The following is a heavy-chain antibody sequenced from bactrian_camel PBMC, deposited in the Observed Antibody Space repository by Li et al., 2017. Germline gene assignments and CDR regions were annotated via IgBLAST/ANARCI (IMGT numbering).Heavy chain of an antibody. J-gene: IGHJ4*01. Sequence: QLVESGGGSVQPGGSLTISCAVSGPPPAGRTYSMAWFRQAPGKEREGIAAIRRSGGETWYAGSVKGRFTISQDGARNTVYLQMNNLQPEDTATYYCAEGRGSRGEHCYSLNYWGQGTQVTVS. CDR2: IRRSGGET. CDR3: AEGRGSRGEHCYSLNY. D-gene: IGHD6*01. V-gene: IGHV3-3*01. CDR1: GPPPAGRTYS.